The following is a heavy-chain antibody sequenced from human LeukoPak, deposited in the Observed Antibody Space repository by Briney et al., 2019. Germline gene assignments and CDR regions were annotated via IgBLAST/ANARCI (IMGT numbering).Heavy chain of an antibody. D-gene: IGHD2-15*01. J-gene: IGHJ4*02. CDR1: GFTFNSYA. V-gene: IGHV3-23*01. CDR2: ISGSGATT. Sequence: PGGSLRLSCAASGFTFNSYAVSWVRQAPGKGLEWVSFISGSGATTDYTDSVKGRFTVSRDSSKNTLYLQMNSLRAEDTAVYYCAKDRGLLRFDFDCWGQGALVTVSS. CDR3: AKDRGLLRFDFDC.